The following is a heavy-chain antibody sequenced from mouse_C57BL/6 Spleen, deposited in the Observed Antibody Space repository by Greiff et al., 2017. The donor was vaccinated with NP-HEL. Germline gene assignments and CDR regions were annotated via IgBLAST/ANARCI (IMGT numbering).Heavy chain of an antibody. Sequence: EVKLVESGPGLAKPSQTLSLPCSVTGYSITSDYWNWIGKFPGNKLEYMGYISYSGSTYYNPSLKSRISITRDTSKNQYYLQLDSVTTEDTATYYCARYQYAMDYWGQGTSVTVSS. CDR1: GYSITSDY. CDR2: ISYSGST. CDR3: ARYQYAMDY. J-gene: IGHJ4*01. V-gene: IGHV3-8*01.